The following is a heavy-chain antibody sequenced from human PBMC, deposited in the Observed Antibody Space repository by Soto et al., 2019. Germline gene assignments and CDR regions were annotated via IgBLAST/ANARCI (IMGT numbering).Heavy chain of an antibody. V-gene: IGHV3-53*01. CDR2: IYTGGST. Sequence: PXGSLRLSCAASGFTVSSNYMSWVRQAPGKGLEWVSVIYTGGSTYYADSVKGRFTISRDNSKNTLYLQMNSLRAEDTAVYYCAKDPHNSGWYFSYLGQGTLGNVSS. CDR3: AKDPHNSGWYFSY. CDR1: GFTVSSNY. D-gene: IGHD6-19*01. J-gene: IGHJ4*02.